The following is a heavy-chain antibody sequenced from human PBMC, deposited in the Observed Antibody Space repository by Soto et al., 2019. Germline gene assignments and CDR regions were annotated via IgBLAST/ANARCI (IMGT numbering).Heavy chain of an antibody. Sequence: QVQLQESGPGQVKPSETLSLTCTVSGGSISSYYWSWIRQPPGKGLEWIGYIYYSGSTNYNPSLKSRVTISVDTSKNQFSLKLSSVTAADTAVYYCARDPYSGYDPNAFDIWGQGTMVTVSS. V-gene: IGHV4-59*01. D-gene: IGHD5-12*01. CDR2: IYYSGST. CDR3: ARDPYSGYDPNAFDI. CDR1: GGSISSYY. J-gene: IGHJ3*02.